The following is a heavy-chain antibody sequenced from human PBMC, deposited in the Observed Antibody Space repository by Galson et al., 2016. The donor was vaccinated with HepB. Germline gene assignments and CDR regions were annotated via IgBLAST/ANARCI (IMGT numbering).Heavy chain of an antibody. CDR1: GFTFSNYW. V-gene: IGHV3-23*01. J-gene: IGHJ4*02. Sequence: SLRLSCAASGFTFSNYWMTWVRQAPGKELEWVSGVTPGGNTYYADSVKGRFTISRDNSENTLFLQMNSLSAEDTATYYCAKDRHPYDYIGGKDHWGQGTLVTVSS. CDR2: VTPGGNT. CDR3: AKDRHPYDYIGGKDH. D-gene: IGHD3-16*01.